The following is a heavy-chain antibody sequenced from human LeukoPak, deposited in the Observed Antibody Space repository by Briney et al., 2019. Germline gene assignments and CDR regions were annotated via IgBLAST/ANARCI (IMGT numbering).Heavy chain of an antibody. J-gene: IGHJ4*02. CDR1: GGSISSFY. CDR2: IHYTGST. CDR3: ATQAGGYSYGSFDY. D-gene: IGHD5-18*01. Sequence: SETLSLTCTVSGGSISSFYWSWIRQPPGKGLEWIGYIHYTGSTNYNPSLKSRVTMSVDTSKNQVSLKLYSVTAADAAVYYCATQAGGYSYGSFDYWGQGTLVTVSS. V-gene: IGHV4-59*08.